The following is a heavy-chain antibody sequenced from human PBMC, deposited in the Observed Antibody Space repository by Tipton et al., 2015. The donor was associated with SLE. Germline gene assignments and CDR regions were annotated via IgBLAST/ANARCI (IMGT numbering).Heavy chain of an antibody. CDR3: ARDLIWETLRGMDV. Sequence: QVQLVQSGAEVKKPGASVKVSCKASGYTFTGYYMHWVRQAPGQGLEWMGRINPNSGGTNYAQKFQGRVTMTRDTSISTAYMELSRLRSGDTAVYYCARDLIWETLRGMDVWGQGTTVTVSS. CDR2: INPNSGGT. V-gene: IGHV1-2*06. D-gene: IGHD1-26*01. J-gene: IGHJ6*02. CDR1: GYTFTGYY.